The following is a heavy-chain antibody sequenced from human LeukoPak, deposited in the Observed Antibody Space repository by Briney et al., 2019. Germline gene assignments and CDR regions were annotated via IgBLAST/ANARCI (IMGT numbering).Heavy chain of an antibody. Sequence: GGSLRLSCAASGFNFNDYGMHWVRQAPGKGLEWVAFIRFDGSDKYYADSVKARFTISRDNSRNTLYLQMNSLRTEDTAVYYCAKDREEMATNLFDHWGQGTLVTVYS. V-gene: IGHV3-30*02. CDR1: GFNFNDYG. CDR2: IRFDGSDK. D-gene: IGHD5-24*01. CDR3: AKDREEMATNLFDH. J-gene: IGHJ4*02.